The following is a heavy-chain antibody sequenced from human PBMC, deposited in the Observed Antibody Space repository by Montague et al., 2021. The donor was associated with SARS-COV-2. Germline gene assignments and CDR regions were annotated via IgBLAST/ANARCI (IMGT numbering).Heavy chain of an antibody. V-gene: IGHV3-48*03. Sequence: SLRLSCAASGFTFSYFEMNWVRQAPGKGLEWISYISGAGTTIYYADSVKGRFTISRDNAKNLLYLQMNSLRAEDTAVYYCARDLVVTAGISDYWGQGTLVTVSS. CDR1: GFTFSYFE. D-gene: IGHD2-21*02. J-gene: IGHJ4*02. CDR2: ISGAGTTI. CDR3: ARDLVVTAGISDY.